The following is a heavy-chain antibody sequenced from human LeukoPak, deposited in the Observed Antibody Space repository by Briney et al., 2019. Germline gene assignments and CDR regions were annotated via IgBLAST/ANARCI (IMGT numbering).Heavy chain of an antibody. V-gene: IGHV4-30-2*01. Sequence: TSETLSLTCAVSGGSISSGGYSWSWIRQPPGKGLEWIGYIYHSGSTYYNPSLKSRVTISVDRSKNQFSLKLSSVTAADTAVYYCARSGGLGYCSGGSCYPQQSWFDPWGQGTLVTVSS. D-gene: IGHD2-15*01. CDR3: ARSGGLGYCSGGSCYPQQSWFDP. CDR2: IYHSGST. J-gene: IGHJ5*02. CDR1: GGSISSGGYS.